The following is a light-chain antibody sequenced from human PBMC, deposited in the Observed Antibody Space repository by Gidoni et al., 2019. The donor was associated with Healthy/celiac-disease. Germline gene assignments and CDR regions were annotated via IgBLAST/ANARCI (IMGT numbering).Light chain of an antibody. CDR1: QGIRND. CDR2: AAS. V-gene: IGKV1-6*01. CDR3: LQDYNYSLT. J-gene: IGKJ4*01. Sequence: AIQMTQSPSSLSASVGDRVTITCRASQGIRNDLGWYQQKPGKAPKLLIYAASSLQSGVPSRFSGSGSGTDFTLTISSLQPEDFATYYCLQDYNYSLTFGGXTKVEIK.